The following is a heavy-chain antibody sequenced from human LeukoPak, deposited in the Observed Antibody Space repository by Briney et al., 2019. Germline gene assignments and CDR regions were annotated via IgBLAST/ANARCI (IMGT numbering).Heavy chain of an antibody. D-gene: IGHD5-24*01. Sequence: GGSLRLSCAASGFPFSRDSMHWVRQSPGKGLVWLSRINPDGSTTNYADSVKGRFTIARDNAKNTLYLQMNSLRDEDTAVYYCASDVAYKFDYWGQGTLVTISS. J-gene: IGHJ4*02. CDR1: GFPFSRDS. CDR2: INPDGSTT. CDR3: ASDVAYKFDY. V-gene: IGHV3-74*01.